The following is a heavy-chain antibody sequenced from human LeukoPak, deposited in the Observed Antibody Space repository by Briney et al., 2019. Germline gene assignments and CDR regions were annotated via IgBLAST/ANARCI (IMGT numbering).Heavy chain of an antibody. J-gene: IGHJ4*02. D-gene: IGHD3-10*01. CDR1: GYTFTSYG. Sequence: ASVRVSCTASGYTFTSYGISWVRQAPGQGLEWMGWISAYKGNTNYAQKLQGRVTMTTDTSTSTAYVELRSLRSDDTAVYYCARDSKVRGEYPLGYWGQGTLVTVSS. CDR2: ISAYKGNT. CDR3: ARDSKVRGEYPLGY. V-gene: IGHV1-18*04.